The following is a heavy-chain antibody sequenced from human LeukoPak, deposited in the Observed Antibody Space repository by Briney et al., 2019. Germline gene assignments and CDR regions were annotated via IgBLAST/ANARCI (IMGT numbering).Heavy chain of an antibody. Sequence: PGGSLRLSCAGSGFTFSNVWMTWVRQAPGKRLEWVGRIKGKTDGGTTDYAAPVKGRFTISRDNAKNSLYLQVNSLRAEDTAVYYCARLNYDFWSGVWEGYYMDVWGKGTTVTVSS. CDR1: GFTFSNVW. CDR2: IKGKTDGGTT. CDR3: ARLNYDFWSGVWEGYYMDV. D-gene: IGHD3-3*01. J-gene: IGHJ6*03. V-gene: IGHV3-15*01.